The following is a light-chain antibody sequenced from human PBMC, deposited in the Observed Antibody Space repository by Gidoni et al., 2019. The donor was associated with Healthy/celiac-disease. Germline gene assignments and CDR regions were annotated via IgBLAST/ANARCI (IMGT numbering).Light chain of an antibody. V-gene: IGKV1-5*03. CDR1: QSISSW. CDR2: KAS. Sequence: DIQTTQSPSTLSASVGDRVTITCRASQSISSWLAWYQQKPGHAPKLLIYKASSLASGVPSRFSGSGSGTEFTLTISSLQPDDFATYYCQQYNSPIFTFGPGTKVDIK. J-gene: IGKJ3*01. CDR3: QQYNSPIFT.